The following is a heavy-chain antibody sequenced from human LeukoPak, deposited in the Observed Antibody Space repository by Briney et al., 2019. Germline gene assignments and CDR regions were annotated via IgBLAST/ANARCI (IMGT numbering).Heavy chain of an antibody. CDR1: GFTFDDYA. J-gene: IGHJ6*02. V-gene: IGHV3-43*02. D-gene: IGHD3-16*02. CDR2: ISGDGGST. CDR3: AKVGIPNYYYGMDV. Sequence: GGSLRLSCAASGFTFDDYAMHWVRQAPGKGLEWVSLISGDGGSTYYADSVKGRFTISRDNSKTSLYLQMNSLRTEDTALYYCAKVGIPNYYYGMDVWGQGTTVTVSS.